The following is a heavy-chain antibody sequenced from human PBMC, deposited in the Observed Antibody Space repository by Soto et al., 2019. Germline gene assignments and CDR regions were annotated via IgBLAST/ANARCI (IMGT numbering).Heavy chain of an antibody. D-gene: IGHD3-10*01. CDR3: ARAGMWFGQLY. CDR2: LYSGGAT. Sequence: PGGSLRLSCVVSGFTASAYYTSWVRQAPGKGLDWVSTLYSGGATFYADSVKGRFTISGDNSKNTLYLEMNSLRAEDTAVYYCARAGMWFGQLYWGQGSQVTVSS. V-gene: IGHV3-53*01. CDR1: GFTASAYY. J-gene: IGHJ4*02.